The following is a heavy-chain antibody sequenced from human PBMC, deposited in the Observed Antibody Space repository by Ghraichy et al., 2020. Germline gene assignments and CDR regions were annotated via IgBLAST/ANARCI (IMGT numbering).Heavy chain of an antibody. CDR2: ISGSGGST. CDR1: GFTFSSYA. V-gene: IGHV3-23*01. J-gene: IGHJ4*02. D-gene: IGHD3-3*01. CDR3: ATISIFGVVIIDFPDN. Sequence: GESLNISCAASGFTFSSYAMSWVRQAPGKGLEWVSAISGSGGSTYYADSVKGRFTISRDNSKNTLYLQMNSLRAEDTAVYYCATISIFGVVIIDFPDNWGQGTLVTVSS.